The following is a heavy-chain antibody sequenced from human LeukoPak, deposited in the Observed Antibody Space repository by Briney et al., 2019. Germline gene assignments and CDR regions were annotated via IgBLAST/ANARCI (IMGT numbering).Heavy chain of an antibody. CDR2: IYYSGST. J-gene: IGHJ6*03. V-gene: IGHV4-59*01. CDR1: GGSISSYY. CDR3: ARELISAPYYYYYMDV. D-gene: IGHD6-19*01. Sequence: ASETLSLTCTVSGGSISSYYWSWIRQPPGKGLEWIGDIYYSGSTNYNPSLKIRVTISVDTSKNQFSLKLSSVTAADTAVYYRARELISAPYYYYYMDVWGKGTTVTVSS.